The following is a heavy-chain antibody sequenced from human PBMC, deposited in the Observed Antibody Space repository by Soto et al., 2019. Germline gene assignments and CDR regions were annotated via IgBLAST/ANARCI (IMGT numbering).Heavy chain of an antibody. V-gene: IGHV3-66*01. D-gene: IGHD4-17*01. CDR1: GFTVSSNF. CDR2: IYSDGST. CDR3: ASRRIPYGAHDY. Sequence: EVQLVVSGGGLVQPGGSLRLSCAASGFTVSSNFMSWVRQAPGKGLEWVSIIYSDGSTYYADSVKGRFTISRDNSKNTLYLQMNSLRADVTAVYLCASRRIPYGAHDYWGQGTLVTVSS. J-gene: IGHJ4*02.